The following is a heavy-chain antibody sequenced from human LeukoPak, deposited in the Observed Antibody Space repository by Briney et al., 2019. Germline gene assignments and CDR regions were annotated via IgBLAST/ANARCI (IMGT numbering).Heavy chain of an antibody. Sequence: ASVKVSCKASGYTFTGYYMHWVRQAPGQGLEWMGWINPNSGGTNYAQKFQGRVTMTRDTSISTAYMELSRLRAEDTAVYYCAKAMTTVTTGASYWGQGTLVTVSS. J-gene: IGHJ4*02. CDR2: INPNSGGT. V-gene: IGHV1-2*02. CDR3: AKAMTTVTTGASY. CDR1: GYTFTGYY. D-gene: IGHD4-17*01.